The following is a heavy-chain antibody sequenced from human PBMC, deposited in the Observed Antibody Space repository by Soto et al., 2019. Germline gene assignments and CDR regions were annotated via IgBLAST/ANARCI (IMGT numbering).Heavy chain of an antibody. CDR3: ASKRLYFYGLDV. V-gene: IGHV3-7*01. CDR1: GFSLSTSW. Sequence: EVQLVESGGGLVQPGGSLRLSCTASGFSLSTSWMTWVRQAPGNGLEWVANIMQDGSDKYYVDSVKGRFTISRDNAKNSLYLQMTSLRAEDTAVYYCASKRLYFYGLDVWGQGTTVIVSS. J-gene: IGHJ6*02. CDR2: IMQDGSDK.